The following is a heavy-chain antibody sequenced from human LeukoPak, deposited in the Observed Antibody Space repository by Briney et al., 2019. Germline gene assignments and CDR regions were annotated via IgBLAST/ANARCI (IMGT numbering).Heavy chain of an antibody. Sequence: GGTLRLSCAASGFSLSSYGMTWVRQAPGKGLEWVSTLSDSGGGTYYADSVKGRFTISRDNSRNTLHLQMHSLRVEDTAVYYCATDRPYITSWYGCSTPWGQGTLVTVSS. J-gene: IGHJ5*02. CDR1: GFSLSSYG. CDR2: LSDSGGGT. V-gene: IGHV3-23*01. D-gene: IGHD3-10*01. CDR3: ATDRPYITSWYGCSTP.